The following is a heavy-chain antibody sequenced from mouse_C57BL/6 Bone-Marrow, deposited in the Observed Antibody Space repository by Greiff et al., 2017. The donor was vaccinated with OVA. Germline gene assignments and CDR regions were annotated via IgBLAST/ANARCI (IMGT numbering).Heavy chain of an antibody. Sequence: VQLQQSGPELVKPGASVKISCKASGYAFSSSWMNWVKQRPGQGLEWIGRIYPGDGDTNYNGKFKGKATLTADKSSSTAYMQLSSLTSEDSAVYFCARGNPYCTYWGQGTLVTVSA. CDR3: ARGNPYCTY. V-gene: IGHV1-82*01. CDR1: GYAFSSSW. D-gene: IGHD6-5*01. CDR2: IYPGDGDT. J-gene: IGHJ3*01.